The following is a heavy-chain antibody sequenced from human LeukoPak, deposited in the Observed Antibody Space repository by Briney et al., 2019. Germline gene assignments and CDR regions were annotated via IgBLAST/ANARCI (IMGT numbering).Heavy chain of an antibody. Sequence: PSETLSLTCAVSVGAISSYYWSWIRQPPGKGLEWIGGIYHSGSTYYNPSLKSRITISVDTSKNQFSLKLSSVTAADTAVYYCARQDDMVRGVTFDYWGQGTLVTVSS. CDR1: VGAISSYY. CDR3: ARQDDMVRGVTFDY. D-gene: IGHD3-10*01. J-gene: IGHJ4*02. V-gene: IGHV4-59*08. CDR2: IYHSGST.